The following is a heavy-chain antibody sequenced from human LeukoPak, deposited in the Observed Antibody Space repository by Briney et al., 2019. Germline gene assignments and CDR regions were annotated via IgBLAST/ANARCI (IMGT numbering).Heavy chain of an antibody. CDR2: ISGSGGST. CDR1: GFTFSSYA. Sequence: HPGGSLKLSCAASGFTFSSYAMSWVRQAPGKGLEWVSAISGSGGSTYYADSVKGRFTISRDNSKNTLYLQMNSLRAEDTAVYYCAKDGVQAAIHLNWFDPWGQGTLVTVSS. CDR3: AKDGVQAAIHLNWFDP. J-gene: IGHJ5*02. D-gene: IGHD2-2*02. V-gene: IGHV3-23*01.